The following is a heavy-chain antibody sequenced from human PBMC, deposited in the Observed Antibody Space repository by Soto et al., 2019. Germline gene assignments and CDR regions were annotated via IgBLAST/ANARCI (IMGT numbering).Heavy chain of an antibody. Sequence: GGSLRLSCAASGFDVSYNYMSWVRQAPGKGLEWLSIIHPDGATYYAGSVKGRFTISRDNSKNTVHLQMNDLRGDDTAVYYCGSIAVAEGFDPWGQGTLVTVPQ. V-gene: IGHV3-53*01. CDR2: IHPDGAT. CDR1: GFDVSYNY. D-gene: IGHD6-19*01. CDR3: GSIAVAEGFDP. J-gene: IGHJ5*02.